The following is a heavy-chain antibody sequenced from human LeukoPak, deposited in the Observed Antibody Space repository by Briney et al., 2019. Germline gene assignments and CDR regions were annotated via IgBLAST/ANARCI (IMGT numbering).Heavy chain of an antibody. CDR1: GFTFSSYA. J-gene: IGHJ4*02. CDR2: ISYDGSNT. V-gene: IGHV3-30*04. Sequence: GRSLRLSCAASGFTFSSYAMHWVRQAPGKGLEWVAVISYDGSNTYYADSVKGRFTISRDNSKNTLYLQMNSLRAEDTAVYYCARVFYSSGWYGNFDYWGQGAMVAVSS. D-gene: IGHD6-19*01. CDR3: ARVFYSSGWYGNFDY.